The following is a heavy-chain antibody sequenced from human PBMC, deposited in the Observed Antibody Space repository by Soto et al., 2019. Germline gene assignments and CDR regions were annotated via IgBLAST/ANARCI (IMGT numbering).Heavy chain of an antibody. CDR2: TYYSGST. D-gene: IGHD2-15*01. CDR1: GGSISSGGYY. J-gene: IGHJ4*02. Sequence: SETLSLTCTVSGGSISSGGYYWSWIRQHPGKGLEWIGYTYYSGSTYYNPSLKSRVTISVDTSKNQFSLKLSSVTAADTAVYYCAGYCSGGSCYDRPFDYWGQGTLVTVSS. V-gene: IGHV4-31*03. CDR3: AGYCSGGSCYDRPFDY.